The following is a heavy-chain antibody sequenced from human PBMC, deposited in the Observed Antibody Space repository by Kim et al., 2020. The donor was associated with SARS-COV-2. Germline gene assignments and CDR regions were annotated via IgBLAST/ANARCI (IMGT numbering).Heavy chain of an antibody. CDR3: ARRGMYSSSSELPYYYYYGMDV. Sequence: GESLKISCKGSGYSFTSYWISWVRQMPGKGLEWMGRIDPSDSYTNYSPSFQGHVTISADKSISTAYLQWSSLKASDTAMYYCARRGMYSSSSELPYYYYYGMDVWGQGTTVTVSS. D-gene: IGHD6-6*01. V-gene: IGHV5-10-1*01. J-gene: IGHJ6*02. CDR2: IDPSDSYT. CDR1: GYSFTSYW.